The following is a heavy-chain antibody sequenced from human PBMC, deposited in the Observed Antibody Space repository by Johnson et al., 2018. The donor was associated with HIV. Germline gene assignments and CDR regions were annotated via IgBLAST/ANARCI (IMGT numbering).Heavy chain of an antibody. D-gene: IGHD3-16*01. Sequence: QVQLVESGGGVVQPGRSLRLSCAVSGFTFSDYGMHWVRQAPGKGLEWVAVISYDGRYKYYADSVKGRFTISRDNSKNTLYLQMNSLRPEATAVYYCVKDLGGGMADDKDAFDSGGQGTMVTVSS. CDR3: VKDLGGGMADDKDAFDS. CDR2: ISYDGRYK. V-gene: IGHV3-30*18. CDR1: GFTFSDYG. J-gene: IGHJ3*02.